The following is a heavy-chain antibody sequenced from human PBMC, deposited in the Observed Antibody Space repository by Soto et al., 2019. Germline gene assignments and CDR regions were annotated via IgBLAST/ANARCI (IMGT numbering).Heavy chain of an antibody. CDR2: IIPIFGTA. V-gene: IGHV1-69*13. J-gene: IGHJ6*02. CDR3: ARVVRLTGRYYYGMDV. D-gene: IGHD3-10*01. Sequence: ASVKVSCKASGGTFSSYAISWVRQAPGQGLEWMGGIIPIFGTANYAQKFQGRVTITADESTSTAYMELSSLGSEDTAVYYCARVVRLTGRYYYGMDVWGQGTTVTVSS. CDR1: GGTFSSYA.